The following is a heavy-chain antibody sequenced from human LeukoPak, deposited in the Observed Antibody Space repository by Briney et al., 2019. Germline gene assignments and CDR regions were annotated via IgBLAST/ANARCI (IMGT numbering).Heavy chain of an antibody. J-gene: IGHJ4*02. CDR2: IKSKYDGGTT. D-gene: IGHD3-10*01. CDR1: GFTFSNAW. CDR3: STGGYFFDY. Sequence: GGSLRLSCAASGFTFSNAWMNWVRQAPGKGLEGVGRIKSKYDGGTTDYAAPVSGRFTISRDDSKNTAYLQMNSLKTEDTAVYFCSTGGYFFDYWGQGALVTVSS. V-gene: IGHV3-15*01.